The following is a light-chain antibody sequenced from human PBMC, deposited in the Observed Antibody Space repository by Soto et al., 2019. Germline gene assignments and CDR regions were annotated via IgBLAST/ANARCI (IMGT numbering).Light chain of an antibody. CDR1: QDINRW. J-gene: IGKJ5*01. CDR2: AAS. V-gene: IGKV1-12*01. CDR3: QQPISFPIT. Sequence: DIQMTQSPSTLSASVGDRVTITCRASQDINRWLAWYQQKPGKAPKPLISAASSLQSGVPSRFSGSGSGTDFTLTIRSVQPEDFAAYYCQQPISFPITFGQGTRLEIK.